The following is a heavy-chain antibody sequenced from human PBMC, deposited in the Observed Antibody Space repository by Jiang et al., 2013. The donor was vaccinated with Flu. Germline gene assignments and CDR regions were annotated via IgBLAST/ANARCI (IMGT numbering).Heavy chain of an antibody. CDR3: ASRGDGYNYLDAFDI. D-gene: IGHD5-24*01. CDR2: IYPGDSDT. J-gene: IGHJ3*02. Sequence: PGKGLEWMGIIYPGDSDTRYSPSFQGQVTISADKSISTAYLQWSSLKASDTAMYYCASRGDGYNYLDAFDIWGQGTMVTVSS. V-gene: IGHV5-51*01.